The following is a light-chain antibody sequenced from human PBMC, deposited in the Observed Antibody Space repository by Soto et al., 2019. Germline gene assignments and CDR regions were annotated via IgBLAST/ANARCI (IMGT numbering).Light chain of an antibody. J-gene: IGKJ5*01. CDR3: QQYGGSPIT. CDR1: QSVTTR. V-gene: IGKV3-20*01. CDR2: GAS. Sequence: IVLTQSPGTLSLSPGERVTPSCRASQSVTTRLAWYQHKPGQAPTLLMSGASNRASGVPVRFSGSGSGTDFSLTITRLEPEDFALYYCQQYGGSPITFGLGTRLEI.